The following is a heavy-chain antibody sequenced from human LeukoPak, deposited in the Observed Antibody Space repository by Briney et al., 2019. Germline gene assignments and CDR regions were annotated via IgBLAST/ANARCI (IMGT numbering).Heavy chain of an antibody. CDR1: GFTFTRYW. CDR2: IKSKTDGGTT. Sequence: GRSLRLSCAASGFTFTRYWMSWVRQAPGKGLEWVGRIKSKTDGGTTDYAAPVKGRFTISRDDSKNTLYLQMNSLKTEDTAVYYCTTEGRRITIFGVVHWFDPWGQGTLVTVSS. J-gene: IGHJ5*02. V-gene: IGHV3-15*01. CDR3: TTEGRRITIFGVVHWFDP. D-gene: IGHD3-3*01.